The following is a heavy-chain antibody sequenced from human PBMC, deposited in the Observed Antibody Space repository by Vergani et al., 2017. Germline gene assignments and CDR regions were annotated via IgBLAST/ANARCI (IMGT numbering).Heavy chain of an antibody. D-gene: IGHD6-19*01. Sequence: QVQLQESGPGLVKPSETLALTCTVSGGSISSYYWSWIRQPPGKGLEWIGYIYYSGSTNYNSSLKSRVTISVDTSKNQFSLKLSSVTAAETAVYYCARRTKVAGTYYYYMTVWGKGTTVTVSS. CDR3: ARRTKVAGTYYYYMTV. J-gene: IGHJ6*03. CDR2: IYYSGST. CDR1: GGSISSYY. V-gene: IGHV4-59*01.